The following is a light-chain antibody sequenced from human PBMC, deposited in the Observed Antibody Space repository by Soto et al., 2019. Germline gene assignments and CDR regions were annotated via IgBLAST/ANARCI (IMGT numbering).Light chain of an antibody. J-gene: IGKJ5*01. CDR3: QQRSNWPPT. Sequence: VWTHYKGPMSLSPGERVTLSCRASQSVSSYLAWYQQKPGQAPRLLLYDASNRATGIPARFSGSGSGTDFTLTISSLGPEDFAVYYCQQRSNWPPTFGQGTRLDI. CDR2: DAS. CDR1: QSVSSY. V-gene: IGKV3-11*01.